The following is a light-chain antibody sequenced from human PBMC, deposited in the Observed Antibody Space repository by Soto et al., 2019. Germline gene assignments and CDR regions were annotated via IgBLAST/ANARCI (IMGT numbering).Light chain of an antibody. CDR1: QSISSW. CDR2: KAS. Sequence: DIQMTQSPSTLSASVGDRVTITCRASQSISSWLAWYQQKPGKAPKLLIYKASSLARGVPSRFSGSGSGTEFTLTIASLQPDDFATYYCQQYKTFSGTFGPGTKVDIK. J-gene: IGKJ1*01. V-gene: IGKV1-5*03. CDR3: QQYKTFSGT.